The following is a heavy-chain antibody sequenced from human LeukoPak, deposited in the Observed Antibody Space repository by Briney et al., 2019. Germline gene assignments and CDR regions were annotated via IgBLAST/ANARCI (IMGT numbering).Heavy chain of an antibody. CDR1: GGSISSSSYY. Sequence: SETLSLTCTVSGGSISSSSYYWGWIRQPPGKGLEWIGSINYSGITYYNPSLKSRVTISVDTSKNQFSLKLSSVTAADTAVYYCARATKRQLLGAFDIWGQGTMVTVSS. CDR2: INYSGIT. J-gene: IGHJ3*02. D-gene: IGHD1-1*01. CDR3: ARATKRQLLGAFDI. V-gene: IGHV4-39*07.